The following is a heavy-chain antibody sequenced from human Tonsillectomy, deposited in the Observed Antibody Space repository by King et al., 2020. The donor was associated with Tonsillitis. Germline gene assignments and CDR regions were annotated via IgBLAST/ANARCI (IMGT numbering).Heavy chain of an antibody. CDR3: ARKRVRLGELSYIDY. CDR1: GGSISSGGYF. V-gene: IGHV4-31*03. Sequence: QLQESGPGLVKPSQTLSLTCTVSGGSISSGGYFWNWIRQRPGKGLEWIGYIYYSGTTSYNPSLKSRVTISVDTSKTQFSLRLSSVTAADTALYYCARKRVRLGELSYIDYRGPGNLVTGSS. D-gene: IGHD3-16*02. CDR2: IYYSGTT. J-gene: IGHJ4*02.